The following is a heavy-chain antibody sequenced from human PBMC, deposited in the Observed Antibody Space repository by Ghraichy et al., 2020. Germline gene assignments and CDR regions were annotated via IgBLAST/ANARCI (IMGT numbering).Heavy chain of an antibody. Sequence: SETLSLTCTVSGGSISSYYWSWIRQPAGKGLEWIGRIYTSGSTNYNPSLKSRVTMSVDTSKNQFSLKLSSVTAADTAVYYCAREYNIGASSDYFYYCDQRRLATVSP. J-gene: IGHJ4*02. CDR3: AREYNIGASSDYFYY. V-gene: IGHV4-4*07. CDR2: IYTSGST. CDR1: GGSISSYY. D-gene: IGHD2/OR15-2a*01.